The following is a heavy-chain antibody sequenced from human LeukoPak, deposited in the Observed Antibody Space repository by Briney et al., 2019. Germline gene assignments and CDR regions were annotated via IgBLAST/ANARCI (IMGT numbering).Heavy chain of an antibody. D-gene: IGHD6-19*01. CDR2: ISYDGSNQ. V-gene: IGHV3-30*07. CDR1: GFTSSNYA. Sequence: GGSLRLSCAASGFTSSNYAMHWVRQAPGKGLEWVAVISYDGSNQYYADSVKGRFTISRDNSKNTVYLQMNSLRAEDTAVYYCAKTTTGYSSGRFPGWPVDYWGQGTLVTVSS. CDR3: AKTTTGYSSGRFPGWPVDY. J-gene: IGHJ4*02.